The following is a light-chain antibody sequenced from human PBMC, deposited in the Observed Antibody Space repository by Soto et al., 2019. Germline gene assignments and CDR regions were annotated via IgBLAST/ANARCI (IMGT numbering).Light chain of an antibody. CDR3: QSYDSSVSKVV. Sequence: QSVLTQPPSVSGAPGQRVTISCTGSSSNIGAGYDVHWYQQLPGTAPKLLIYGNSNRPSGVPDRFSGSKSGTSASLAITGLQAEDEAVYYCQSYDSSVSKVVFGGGTKVTVL. CDR2: GNS. J-gene: IGLJ2*01. CDR1: SSNIGAGYD. V-gene: IGLV1-40*01.